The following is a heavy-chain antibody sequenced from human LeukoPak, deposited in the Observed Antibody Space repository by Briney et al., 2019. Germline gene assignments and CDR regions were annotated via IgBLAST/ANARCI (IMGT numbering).Heavy chain of an antibody. J-gene: IGHJ4*02. CDR2: ISGSGGST. Sequence: GGSLRLSCAASGFTFSSYAVSWVRQAPGKGLEWVSAISGSGGSTYYADSVKGRFTISRDNSKNTLYLQMNSLRAEDTAVYYCAKDIRIVGATSADPDYWGQGTLVTVSS. CDR3: AKDIRIVGATSADPDY. V-gene: IGHV3-23*01. CDR1: GFTFSSYA. D-gene: IGHD1-26*01.